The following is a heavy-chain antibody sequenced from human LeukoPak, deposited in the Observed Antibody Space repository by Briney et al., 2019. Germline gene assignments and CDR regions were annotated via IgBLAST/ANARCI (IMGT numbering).Heavy chain of an antibody. D-gene: IGHD2/OR15-2a*01. Sequence: PGGSLTLSCAASGFTFSSNWLGWVRPAPGKGLEWVANINEAGNEKYYGDSVTGRFTIARDNANKLLDLQMNSVRGDDSAVYYCVRDDGSLIGRDWGQGTMVTVSS. CDR1: GFTFSSNW. V-gene: IGHV3-7*01. J-gene: IGHJ3*01. CDR3: VRDDGSLIGRD. CDR2: INEAGNEK.